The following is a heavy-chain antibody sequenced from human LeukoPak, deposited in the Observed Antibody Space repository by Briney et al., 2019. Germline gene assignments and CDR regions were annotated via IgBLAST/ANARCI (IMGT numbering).Heavy chain of an antibody. CDR2: INPNSGGT. CDR3: ARGYTMVRGVIPYYYGMDV. Sequence: ASVKVTCKASGYTFTGYYMHWVRQAPGQGLEWMGWINPNSGGTNYAQKFQGWVTMTRDTSLSTAYMELSRLRSDDTAVYYCARGYTMVRGVIPYYYGMDVWGKGTTVTVSS. V-gene: IGHV1-2*04. D-gene: IGHD3-10*01. CDR1: GYTFTGYY. J-gene: IGHJ6*04.